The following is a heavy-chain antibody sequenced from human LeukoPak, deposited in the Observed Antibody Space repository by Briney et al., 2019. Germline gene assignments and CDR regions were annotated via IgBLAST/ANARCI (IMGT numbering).Heavy chain of an antibody. D-gene: IGHD3-22*01. CDR2: IYYSGST. Sequence: PSETLSLTCTVSGGSFSSYFWSWIRQPPGKGLEWIGYIYYSGSTHYNSSLKSRVTISVDTSKNQFSLKLSSVTAADTAVYYCARASMVNYYDSSGYGDHWGQGTLVTVSS. V-gene: IGHV4-59*08. CDR3: ARASMVNYYDSSGYGDH. J-gene: IGHJ4*02. CDR1: GGSFSSYF.